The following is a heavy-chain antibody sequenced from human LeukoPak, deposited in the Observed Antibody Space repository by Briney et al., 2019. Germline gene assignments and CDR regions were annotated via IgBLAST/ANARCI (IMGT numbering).Heavy chain of an antibody. CDR3: ARGRYSSSD. CDR1: GFTFSSYW. J-gene: IGHJ4*02. Sequence: GGSLRLSCAASGFTFSSYWMSWVRQAPGKGLEWVAKIKQDGSEKYYVDSVKGRFTISRDNAGDTLYLQMNSLRAEDTAVYYCARGRYSSSDWGQGTLVTVSS. D-gene: IGHD6-19*01. V-gene: IGHV3-7*02. CDR2: IKQDGSEK.